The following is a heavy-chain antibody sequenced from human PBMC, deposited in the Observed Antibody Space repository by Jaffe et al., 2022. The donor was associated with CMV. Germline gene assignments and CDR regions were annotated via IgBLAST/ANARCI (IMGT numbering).Heavy chain of an antibody. V-gene: IGHV1-69*01. D-gene: IGHD6-13*01. J-gene: IGHJ6*02. CDR3: ARQGIAAAGTHRYYYYGMDV. CDR2: IIPIFGTA. Sequence: QVQLVQSGAEVKKPGSSVKVSCKASGGTFSSYAISWVRQAPGQGLEWMGGIIPIFGTANYAQKFQGRVTITADESTSTAYMELSSLRSEDTAVYYCARQGIAAAGTHRYYYYGMDVWGQGTTVTVSS. CDR1: GGTFSSYA.